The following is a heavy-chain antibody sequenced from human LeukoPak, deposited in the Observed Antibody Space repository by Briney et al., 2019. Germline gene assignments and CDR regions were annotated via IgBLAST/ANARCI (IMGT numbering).Heavy chain of an antibody. Sequence: GGSLRLSCAASGFPFSSYGMHWVRQAPGKGLEWVAFIRYDGSNKYYADSVKGRFTISRDNSKNTLYLQMNSLRAEDTAVYYCAKGRIVGATLFDYWGQGTLVTVSS. CDR1: GFPFSSYG. J-gene: IGHJ4*02. V-gene: IGHV3-30*02. CDR2: IRYDGSNK. CDR3: AKGRIVGATLFDY. D-gene: IGHD1-26*01.